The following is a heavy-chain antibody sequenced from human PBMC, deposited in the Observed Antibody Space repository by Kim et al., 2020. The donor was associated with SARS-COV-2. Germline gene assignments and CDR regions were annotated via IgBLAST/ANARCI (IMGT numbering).Heavy chain of an antibody. D-gene: IGHD6-6*01. CDR1: GGSISSSSYY. Sequence: SETLSLTCTVSGGSISSSSYYWGWIRQPPGKGLEWIGSIYYSGSTYYNPSLKSRVTISVDTSKNQFSLKLSSVTAAEPAVYYCARSIAARKGYYYYYYGMDVWGQGTTVTVSS. V-gene: IGHV4-39*01. CDR2: IYYSGST. CDR3: ARSIAARKGYYYYYYGMDV. J-gene: IGHJ6*02.